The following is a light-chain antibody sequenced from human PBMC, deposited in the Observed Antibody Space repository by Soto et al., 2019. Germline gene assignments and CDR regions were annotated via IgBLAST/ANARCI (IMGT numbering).Light chain of an antibody. CDR3: QQYNNWPYT. J-gene: IGKJ2*01. CDR1: QSVSSN. V-gene: IGKV3-15*01. Sequence: EIVMTQSPATLAVSPGERAALSCRASQSVSSNFAWYQQKPGQAPRLLIYGASSRATGTPARFSGSGSGTEFTFTISSLQSEDFAVYYCQQYNNWPYTFGLGTKLEMK. CDR2: GAS.